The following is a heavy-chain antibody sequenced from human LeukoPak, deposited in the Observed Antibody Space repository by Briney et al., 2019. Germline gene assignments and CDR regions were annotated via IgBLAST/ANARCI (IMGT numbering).Heavy chain of an antibody. CDR1: GFTFSSYS. V-gene: IGHV3-21*01. J-gene: IGHJ3*02. CDR3: ARDSLERAYYYGSSGYYDAFDI. D-gene: IGHD3-22*01. Sequence: GGSLRLSCAASGFTFSSYSMNWVRQAPGKGLEWVSSISSSRSYIYYADSVKGRFTISRDNAKNSLYLQMNSLRAEDTAVYYCARDSLERAYYYGSSGYYDAFDIWGQGTMVTVSS. CDR2: ISSSRSYI.